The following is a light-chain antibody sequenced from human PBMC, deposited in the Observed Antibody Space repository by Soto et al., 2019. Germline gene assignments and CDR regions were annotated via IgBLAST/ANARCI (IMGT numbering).Light chain of an antibody. CDR2: DAS. V-gene: IGKV3-11*01. CDR1: QSVSSY. Sequence: EIVLTQSPATLSLSPGERATISCRASQSVSSYLAWYQQKPCQAPRLLIYDASNRDTGIPARFSGSGSGTDFTLTISSLEPDDFAVYYCQKRSDWPSTFGEGNKVQIK. J-gene: IGKJ4*01. CDR3: QKRSDWPST.